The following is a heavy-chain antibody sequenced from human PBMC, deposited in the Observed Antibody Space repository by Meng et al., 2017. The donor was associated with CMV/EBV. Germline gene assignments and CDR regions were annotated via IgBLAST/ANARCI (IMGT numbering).Heavy chain of an antibody. D-gene: IGHD2-2*01. V-gene: IGHV3-48*04. J-gene: IGHJ3*02. CDR3: ARVECKGYCSSTAGSDYAFDI. Sequence: GESLKISCAASGFTFSSYSMNWVRQAPGKGLEWVSYISSSSTIYYADSVKGRFTISRDNAKNSLYLQMNSLRAEDTAVYYCARVECKGYCSSTAGSDYAFDIWGQGTMVTVSS. CDR2: ISSSSTI. CDR1: GFTFSSYS.